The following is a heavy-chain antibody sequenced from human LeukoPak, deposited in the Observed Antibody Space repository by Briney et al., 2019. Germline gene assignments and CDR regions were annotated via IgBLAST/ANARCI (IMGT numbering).Heavy chain of an antibody. CDR3: ARFPFSYCSGGSCRDY. CDR2: MNPNSGNT. J-gene: IGHJ4*02. D-gene: IGHD2-15*01. V-gene: IGHV1-8*01. Sequence: ASVKVSCKASGYTFTSYDINWVRQATGQGLEWMGWMNPNSGNTGYAQKFQGRVTMTRNTSIGTAYMELSSLRSEDTAVYYCARFPFSYCSGGSCRDYWGQGTLVTVSS. CDR1: GYTFTSYD.